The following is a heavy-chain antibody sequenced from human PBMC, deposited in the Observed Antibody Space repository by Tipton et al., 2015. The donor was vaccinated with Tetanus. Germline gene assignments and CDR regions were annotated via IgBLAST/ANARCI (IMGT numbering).Heavy chain of an antibody. V-gene: IGHV4-34*01. J-gene: IGHJ6*02. CDR3: ARRKGGIAAAGTQRDYYYYGMDV. CDR2: INHSGST. Sequence: LRLSCAVYGGSFSGYYWSWIRQPPGKGLEWIGEINHSGSTNYNPSLKSRVTISVDTSKNQFSLKLSSVTAADTAVYYCARRKGGIAAAGTQRDYYYYGMDVWGQGTTVTVSS. D-gene: IGHD6-13*01. CDR1: GGSFSGYY.